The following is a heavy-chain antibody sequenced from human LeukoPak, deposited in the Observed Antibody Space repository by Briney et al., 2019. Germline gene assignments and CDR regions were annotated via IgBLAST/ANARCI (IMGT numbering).Heavy chain of an antibody. V-gene: IGHV4-39*07. J-gene: IGHJ3*02. CDR3: ARDTKAAAYCGGDCYGGDAFDI. D-gene: IGHD2-21*02. CDR2: IYYSGST. Sequence: PSETLSLTCTVSGGSISSSSYYWGWIRQPPGKGLEWIGSIYYSGSTYYNPSLKSRVTISVDTSKNQFSLKLSSVTAADTAVYYCARDTKAAAYCGGDCYGGDAFDIWGQGTMVTVSS. CDR1: GGSISSSSYY.